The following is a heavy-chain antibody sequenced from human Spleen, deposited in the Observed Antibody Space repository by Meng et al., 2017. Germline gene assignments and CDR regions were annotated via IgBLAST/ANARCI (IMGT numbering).Heavy chain of an antibody. Sequence: QGQLKHGGAGLFKPAETLSLTCAVYGGSFSGYYWGWIRQPPGKGLEWIGEINHSGSTNYNPSLKSRVTISVDTSKNQFSLKLSSVTAADTAVYYCARGRGSGWYFHHFDYWGSAPGHRLL. V-gene: IGHV4-34*01. CDR3: ARGRGSGWYFHHFDY. CDR2: INHSGST. J-gene: IGHJ4*01. D-gene: IGHD6-19*01. CDR1: GGSFSGYY.